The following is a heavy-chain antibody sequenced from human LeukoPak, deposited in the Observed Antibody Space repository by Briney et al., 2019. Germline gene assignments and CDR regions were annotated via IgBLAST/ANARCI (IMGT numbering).Heavy chain of an antibody. D-gene: IGHD3-22*01. CDR2: ISYDGGNK. CDR3: AKARDHYDSSAGYYYYYGMDV. Sequence: PGGSLRLSCAASGFTFSSYSMNWVRQAPGKGLEWVAVISYDGGNKYYADSVEGRFTISRDNSNNTLYLQMNSLRAEDTAVYYCAKARDHYDSSAGYYYYYGMDVWGQGTTVTVSS. V-gene: IGHV3-30*18. J-gene: IGHJ6*02. CDR1: GFTFSSYS.